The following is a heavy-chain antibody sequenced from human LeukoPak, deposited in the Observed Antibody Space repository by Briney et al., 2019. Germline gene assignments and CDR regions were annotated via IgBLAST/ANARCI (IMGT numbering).Heavy chain of an antibody. V-gene: IGHV4-34*01. CDR2: INHSGST. D-gene: IGHD5-18*01. CDR1: GGSFSGYY. Sequence: SETLSLTCAVYGGSFSGYYWSWIRQPPGKGLEWTGEINHSGSTNYNPSLKSRVTISVDTSKNQFSLKLSSVTAADTAVYYCARGRGYSYGFLAPSDYWGQGTLVTVSS. J-gene: IGHJ4*02. CDR3: ARGRGYSYGFLAPSDY.